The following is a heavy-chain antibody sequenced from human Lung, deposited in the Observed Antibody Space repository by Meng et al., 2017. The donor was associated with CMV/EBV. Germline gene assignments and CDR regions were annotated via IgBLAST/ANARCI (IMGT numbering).Heavy chain of an antibody. J-gene: IGHJ5*02. CDR2: ISSSSSYI. CDR1: GFTFSSYS. V-gene: IGHV3-21*01. D-gene: IGHD6-13*01. CDR3: AREAAAALNWFDP. Sequence: EVQLVESGGGLVKPGGSLRLSCAASGFTFSSYSMNWVRQAPGKGLEWVSSISSSSSYIYYADSVKGRFTISRDNAKNSLYLQMNSLRAEGTAVYYCAREAAAALNWFDPWGQGTLVTVAS.